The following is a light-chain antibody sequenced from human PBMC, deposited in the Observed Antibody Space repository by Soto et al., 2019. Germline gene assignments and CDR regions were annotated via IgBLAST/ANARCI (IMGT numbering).Light chain of an antibody. V-gene: IGKV1-5*03. J-gene: IGKJ1*01. CDR2: KAS. CDR1: QTITIS. CDR3: QHYNTYSEA. Sequence: DIQMTQSPATLSSSVGYRVTSSSRATQTITISLAWYQQIPGRAPKLLIYKASTLKSGVPSRFSGSGSGTEFTLTISSLQPDDFATYYCQHYNTYSEAFGQGTKVDIK.